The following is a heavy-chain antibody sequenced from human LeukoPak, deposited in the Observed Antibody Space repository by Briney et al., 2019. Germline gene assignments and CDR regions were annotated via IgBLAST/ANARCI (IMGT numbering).Heavy chain of an antibody. CDR3: AKETYCSSTSCRSQYFQH. CDR2: IRYDGSNQ. CDR1: GFTFSSYG. J-gene: IGHJ1*01. V-gene: IGHV3-30*02. D-gene: IGHD2-2*01. Sequence: GGSLRLSCAASGFTFSSYGMHWVRQAPGKGLEWVAFIRYDGSNQYYADSVKGRFAISRDNSKNPLYLQMNSLRAEDTAVYYCAKETYCSSTSCRSQYFQHWGQGTLVTVSS.